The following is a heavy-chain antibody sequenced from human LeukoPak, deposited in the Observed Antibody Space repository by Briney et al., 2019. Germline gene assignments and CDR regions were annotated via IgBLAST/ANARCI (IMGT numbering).Heavy chain of an antibody. CDR1: GGSFSGYY. Sequence: PLETLSLTCAVYGGSFSGYYWSWIRQPPGKGLEWIGEINHSGSTNYNPSLKSRVTISVDTSKNQFSLKLSSVTAADTAVYYCADILTGYYTPRWQGTLVTVSS. CDR2: INHSGST. J-gene: IGHJ5*02. D-gene: IGHD3-9*01. CDR3: ADILTGYYTP. V-gene: IGHV4-34*01.